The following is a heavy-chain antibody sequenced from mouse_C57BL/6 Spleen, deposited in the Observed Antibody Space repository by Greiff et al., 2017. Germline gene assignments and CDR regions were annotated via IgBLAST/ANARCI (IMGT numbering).Heavy chain of an antibody. J-gene: IGHJ4*01. CDR3: AATTVVATDYAMDY. D-gene: IGHD1-1*01. Sequence: EVKLMESGPELVKPGASVKISCKASGYSFTDYNMNWVKQSNGKSLEWIGVINPNYGTTSYNQKFKGKATLTVDQSSSTAYMQLNSLTSEDSAVYYCAATTVVATDYAMDYWGQGTSVTVSS. CDR2: INPNYGTT. CDR1: GYSFTDYN. V-gene: IGHV1-39*01.